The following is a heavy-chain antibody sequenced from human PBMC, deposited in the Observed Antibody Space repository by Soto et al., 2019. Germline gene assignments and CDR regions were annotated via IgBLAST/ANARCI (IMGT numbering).Heavy chain of an antibody. V-gene: IGHV1-46*01. CDR1: GYTFTSYD. J-gene: IGHJ6*02. D-gene: IGHD5-18*01. CDR2: INPSGGST. CDR3: ARGGYSYGSRDYYYYGMDV. Sequence: SVEVSCKASGYTFTSYDINWVRQAPGQGLEWMGIINPSGGSTSYAQKFQGRVTMTRDTSTSTVYMELSSLRSEDTAVYYCARGGYSYGSRDYYYYGMDVWGQGTTVTVS.